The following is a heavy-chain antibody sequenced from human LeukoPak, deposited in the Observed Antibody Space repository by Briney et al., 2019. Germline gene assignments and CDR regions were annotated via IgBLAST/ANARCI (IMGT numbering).Heavy chain of an antibody. V-gene: IGHV4-34*01. Sequence: SETLSLTCAVYGGSFSGYYWSWIRQPPWKGLEWIGEINHSGSTNYNPSLKSRVTISVDTSKNQFSLKLSSVTAADTAVYYCARGHYYGSGTYNDYWGQGTLVTVSS. J-gene: IGHJ4*02. CDR3: ARGHYYGSGTYNDY. D-gene: IGHD3-10*01. CDR2: INHSGST. CDR1: GGSFSGYY.